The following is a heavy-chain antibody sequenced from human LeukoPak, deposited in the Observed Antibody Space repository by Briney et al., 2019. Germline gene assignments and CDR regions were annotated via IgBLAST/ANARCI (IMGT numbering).Heavy chain of an antibody. CDR2: INPNSGGT. J-gene: IGHJ4*02. D-gene: IGHD4-17*01. Sequence: ASVKVSCKASGYTFTGYYMHWVRQAPGQGLEWMGWINPNSGGTNYAQKFQGRVTMTRDTSISTAYMELSRLRSDDTAVYYCARDLYHTVTTFLWPTVLWGQGTLVTVSS. CDR1: GYTFTGYY. CDR3: ARDLYHTVTTFLWPTVL. V-gene: IGHV1-2*02.